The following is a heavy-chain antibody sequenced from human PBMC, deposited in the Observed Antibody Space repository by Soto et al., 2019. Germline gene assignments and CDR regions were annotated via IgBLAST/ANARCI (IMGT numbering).Heavy chain of an antibody. CDR3: ARLVVATINGIDY. Sequence: QLQLQESGPGLVKPSETLSLTCTVSGGSISSSSYYWGWIRQPPGKGLEWIGSIYYSGSIYYNPSLKSRVTISVDTSNNQYSLKLSSVTAADTAVYYCARLVVATINGIDYWGQGTLVTVSS. V-gene: IGHV4-39*01. CDR2: IYYSGSI. J-gene: IGHJ4*02. CDR1: GGSISSSSYY. D-gene: IGHD5-12*01.